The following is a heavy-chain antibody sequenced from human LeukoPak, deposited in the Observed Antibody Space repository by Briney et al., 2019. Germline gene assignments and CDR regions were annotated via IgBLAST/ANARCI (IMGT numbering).Heavy chain of an antibody. J-gene: IGHJ6*02. CDR1: GGSISSYY. Sequence: SETLSLTCTVSGGSISSYYWSWIRQPPGKGLEWIGYIYYSGSTNYNPSLKSRVTISVDTSKNQFSLKLSSVTAADTAVYYCARHPRFLIALAGTRDYYYYGMDVWGQGTTVTVSS. V-gene: IGHV4-59*08. CDR3: ARHPRFLIALAGTRDYYYYGMDV. D-gene: IGHD6-19*01. CDR2: IYYSGST.